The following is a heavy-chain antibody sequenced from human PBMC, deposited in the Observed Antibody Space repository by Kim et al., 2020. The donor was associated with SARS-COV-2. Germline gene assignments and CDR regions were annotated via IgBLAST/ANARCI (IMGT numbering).Heavy chain of an antibody. J-gene: IGHJ6*02. Sequence: PSRHSRVTISVDKSKNQFSLNLSSVAAADTAVYYCARSSTSPNYYYGMDVWGQGTTVTVSS. CDR3: ARSSTSPNYYYGMDV. D-gene: IGHD2-2*01. V-gene: IGHV4-4*02.